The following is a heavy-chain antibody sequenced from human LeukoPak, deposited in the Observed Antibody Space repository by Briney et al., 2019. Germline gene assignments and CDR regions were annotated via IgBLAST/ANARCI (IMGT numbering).Heavy chain of an antibody. D-gene: IGHD6-13*01. V-gene: IGHV3-66*01. J-gene: IGHJ4*02. CDR1: GFTVGSSY. CDR2: ISSAGTT. CDR3: ARDLEAASTYYFDY. Sequence: PGGSLRLSCAASGFTVGSSYMSWVRQAPGKGLEWVSIISSAGTTYYADSVKGRFTISRDNSKNTVYLQVNSLRDEDTAVYYCARDLEAASTYYFDYWGQGTMVTVSS.